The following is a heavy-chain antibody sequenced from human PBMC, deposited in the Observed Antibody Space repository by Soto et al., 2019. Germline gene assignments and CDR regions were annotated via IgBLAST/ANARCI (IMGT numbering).Heavy chain of an antibody. CDR3: ARAPSRGEFHFDN. CDR2: IYNIGTT. CDR1: GDSFSSGAYS. J-gene: IGHJ4*02. D-gene: IGHD3-10*01. V-gene: IGHV4-31*03. Sequence: SETLSLTCTVSGDSFSSGAYSWNWIRQHPGKGLEWIGSIYNIGTTYYNPSLKSRVSVSVDTSKNQFSLKLTSVTAADTAVYYCARAPSRGEFHFDNWGQGTLVTVSS.